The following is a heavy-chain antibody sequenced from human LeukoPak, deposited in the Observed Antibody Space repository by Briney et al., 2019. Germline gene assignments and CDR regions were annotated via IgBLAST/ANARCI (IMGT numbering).Heavy chain of an antibody. CDR3: ARDSSYGAFDY. CDR2: INWNGAGT. D-gene: IGHD5-18*01. J-gene: IGHJ4*02. V-gene: IGHV3-20*04. CDR1: GFTFDDYG. Sequence: PGGSLRLSCAASGFTFDDYGMSWVRQAPGKGPEWVSGINWNGAGTGYADSVKGRLTISRDNAKNSLYLQMNSLRAEDTALYYCARDSSYGAFDYWGQGALVTVSS.